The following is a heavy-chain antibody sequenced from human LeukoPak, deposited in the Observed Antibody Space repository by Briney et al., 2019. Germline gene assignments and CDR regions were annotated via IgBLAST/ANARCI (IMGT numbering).Heavy chain of an antibody. CDR2: INPSGGST. J-gene: IGHJ4*02. V-gene: IGHV1-46*01. Sequence: ASVEVSCKASGYTFTNYYMHWVRQAPGQGLEWMGIINPSGGSTSYAQKFQGRVTMTTDTSTSTAYMELRSLRSDDTAVYYCARDRFGGVFPCDYWGQGTLVTVSS. CDR3: ARDRFGGVFPCDY. CDR1: GYTFTNYY. D-gene: IGHD3-16*01.